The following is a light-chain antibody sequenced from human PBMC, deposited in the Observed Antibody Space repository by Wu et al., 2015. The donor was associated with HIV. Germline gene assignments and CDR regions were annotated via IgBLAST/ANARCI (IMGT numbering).Light chain of an antibody. CDR1: QNITNY. CDR2: DVF. Sequence: DIVLTQSPGTLSLSSGERATLSCRASQNITNYLAWYQQRLGQPPRLLIYDVFNRATGIPVRFSGSGSATDFHLTINNLAPEDSAIYFCQQHYAWPLTFGGGTEGGD. V-gene: IGKV3-11*01. CDR3: QQHYAWPLT. J-gene: IGKJ4*01.